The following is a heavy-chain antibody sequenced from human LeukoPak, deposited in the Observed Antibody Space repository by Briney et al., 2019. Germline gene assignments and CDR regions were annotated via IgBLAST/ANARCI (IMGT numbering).Heavy chain of an antibody. CDR2: ISSSSSYI. Sequence: PGGSLRLSCAASGFTFSSYSMNWVRQAPGKGLEWVSSISSSSSYIYYADSVKGRFTISRDNAKNSLYLQMNSLRAEDTAVYYCAREYYLSMIVVAITGDAFDIWGQGTMVTVSS. CDR3: AREYYLSMIVVAITGDAFDI. V-gene: IGHV3-21*01. J-gene: IGHJ3*02. CDR1: GFTFSSYS. D-gene: IGHD3-22*01.